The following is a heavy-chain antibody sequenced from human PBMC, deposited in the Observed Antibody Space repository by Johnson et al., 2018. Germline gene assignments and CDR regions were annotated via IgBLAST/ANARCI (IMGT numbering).Heavy chain of an antibody. CDR2: IKQDGSEK. CDR3: ARDKAMIVVGYRTDAFDI. Sequence: VQLVQSGGGLVKPGGSLRLSCAASGFTFSSYWMSWVRQAPGKGLEWVANIKQDGSEKYYVDSVKGRFTISRDNARNSLYLQMNSLRAEDTAVYYCARDKAMIVVGYRTDAFDIWGQGTMVTVSS. V-gene: IGHV3-7*01. D-gene: IGHD3-22*01. J-gene: IGHJ3*02. CDR1: GFTFSSYW.